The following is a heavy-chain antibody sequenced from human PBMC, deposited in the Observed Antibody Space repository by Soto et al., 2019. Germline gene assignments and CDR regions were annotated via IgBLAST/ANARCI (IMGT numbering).Heavy chain of an antibody. CDR2: IYWDDRK. V-gene: IGHV2-5*02. CDR1: GFSLSSYGAG. J-gene: IGHJ6*04. D-gene: IGHD3-10*01. Sequence: QITLEESGPALVKPTQTLTLTCTFSGFSLSSYGAGVSWIRQPPGKAPEWLALIYWDDRKTFRSSLESRLTITKDTSKNQVVLTMTNMDPVDTATYYCTHKGQYPDSGTCGRDCYMDVWGKGTTVTVSP. CDR3: THKGQYPDSGTCGRDCYMDV.